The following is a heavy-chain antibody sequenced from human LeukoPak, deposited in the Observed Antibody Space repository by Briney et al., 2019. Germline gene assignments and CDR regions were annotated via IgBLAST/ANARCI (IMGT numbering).Heavy chain of an antibody. D-gene: IGHD3-3*01. CDR1: GGSFDNYF. CDR2: IYSDGKT. Sequence: SETLSLTCSVSGGSFDNYFWSWIRQSAGEGLEWIGRIYSDGKTDYNPSFGSRVTMSIDTAKNHFSLELRSLTAADTALYYCTRGGIPFVQWSHYFDYWGQGILVTVSS. V-gene: IGHV4-4*07. CDR3: TRGGIPFVQWSHYFDY. J-gene: IGHJ4*02.